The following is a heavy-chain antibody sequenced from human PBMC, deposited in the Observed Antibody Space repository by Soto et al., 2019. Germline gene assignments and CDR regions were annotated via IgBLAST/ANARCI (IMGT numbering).Heavy chain of an antibody. V-gene: IGHV1-8*01. CDR1: GYTFITYD. Sequence: ASVKVSCKASGYTFITYDIHWLRQTTGQGLEWMGWMNPSNGNAGYAQKFQGRVTMTRNISISTAYMELSSLRSEDTAVYFCARRKERSGPNYFDSRGQGTLVTVSS. CDR2: MNPSNGNA. CDR3: ARRKERSGPNYFDS. D-gene: IGHD6-25*01. J-gene: IGHJ4*02.